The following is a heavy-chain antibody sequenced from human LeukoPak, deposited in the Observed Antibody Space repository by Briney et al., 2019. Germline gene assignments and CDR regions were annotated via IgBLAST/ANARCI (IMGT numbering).Heavy chain of an antibody. J-gene: IGHJ3*02. CDR2: TYYSVST. V-gene: IGHV4-38-2*01. CDR3: AIRTSIWVIYRSDALDI. D-gene: IGHD3-16*02. Sequence: SETLSLTCAVSGYSISSGYYWGWIRQAPGKGLEWMGRTYYSVSTYYNPSLKSRVTISVETSKNQVSLKLSAVTAADTALYYCAIRTSIWVIYRSDALDIWGQGTMVTVSS. CDR1: GYSISSGYY.